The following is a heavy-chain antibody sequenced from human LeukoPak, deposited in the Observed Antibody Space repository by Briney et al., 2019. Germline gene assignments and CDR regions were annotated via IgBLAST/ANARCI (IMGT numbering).Heavy chain of an antibody. CDR1: EYTFTTYY. CDR2: IYPGDSDT. CDR3: ARLGRNNNGWYYFDY. D-gene: IGHD6-19*01. V-gene: IGHV5-51*01. J-gene: IGHJ4*02. Sequence: GESLKISCKGSEYTFTTYYIAWVRQMPGKGLEWMGIIYPGDSDTRCSPSFQGQVTISADKSVSTAYLQWSSLKASDTARYYCARLGRNNNGWYYFDYWGQGTLVTVSS.